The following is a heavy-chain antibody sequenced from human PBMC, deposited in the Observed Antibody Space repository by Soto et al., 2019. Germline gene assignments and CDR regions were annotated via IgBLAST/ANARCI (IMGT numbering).Heavy chain of an antibody. CDR2: ITSNGGNT. D-gene: IGHD2-15*01. CDR3: ARRTPFGYGMDV. J-gene: IGHJ6*02. Sequence: GGSLRLSCAASGFTFSXXAMHXVRQAPGNGLEYVSVITSNGGNTDYASSVKGRFTISRDNSKNTLYLQMGSLRAEDMAVYYCARRTPFGYGMDVWGQGTTVTVSS. V-gene: IGHV3-64*01. CDR1: GFTFSXXA.